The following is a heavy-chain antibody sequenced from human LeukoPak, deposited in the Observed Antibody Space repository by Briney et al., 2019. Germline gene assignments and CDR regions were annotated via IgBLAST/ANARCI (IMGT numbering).Heavy chain of an antibody. CDR2: IGVGGTT. V-gene: IGHV3-23*01. J-gene: IGHJ4*02. Sequence: GGSLRLSCAASGFTFSKYGMNWVRQAPGKGLEWVSGIGVGGTTYYADSVKGRFTISRDTSMNTLYLQMNSLRAEDTAVYYCAKAQGYYDCWGQGTLVTVSS. D-gene: IGHD3-22*01. CDR1: GFTFSKYG. CDR3: AKAQGYYDC.